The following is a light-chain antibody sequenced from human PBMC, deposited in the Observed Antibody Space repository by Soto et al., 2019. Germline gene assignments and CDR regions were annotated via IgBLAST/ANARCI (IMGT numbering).Light chain of an antibody. J-gene: IGKJ1*01. Sequence: EIEMTQYPATLSVSPGERATLSCRASQSLGTNLAWFQQKPGQVPRLLIHGASTRATGIPARFSGSGSGTDFALTISSLQSEDFAVYYCQQYNQWPRTFGQGTKV. CDR1: QSLGTN. V-gene: IGKV3-15*01. CDR3: QQYNQWPRT. CDR2: GAS.